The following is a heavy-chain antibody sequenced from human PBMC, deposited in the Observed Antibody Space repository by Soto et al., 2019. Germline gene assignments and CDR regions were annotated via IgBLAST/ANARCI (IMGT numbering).Heavy chain of an antibody. CDR2: IDPSDSYT. Sequence: GESLKISCKGSGYSFTSCWISWVRQMPGKGLEWMGRIDPSDSYTNYSPSFQGHVTISADKSISTAYLQWSSLKASDTAMYYCARHYGGNYGMDVWGQGTTVTVSS. D-gene: IGHD4-17*01. CDR3: ARHYGGNYGMDV. V-gene: IGHV5-10-1*01. J-gene: IGHJ6*02. CDR1: GYSFTSCW.